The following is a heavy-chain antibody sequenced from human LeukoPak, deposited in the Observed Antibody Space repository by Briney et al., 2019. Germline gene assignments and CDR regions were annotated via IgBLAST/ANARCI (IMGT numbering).Heavy chain of an antibody. CDR2: IIPILGIA. CDR3: ARMAPLYCSSTSCYTSEYYYYGMDV. J-gene: IGHJ6*02. V-gene: IGHV1-69*02. D-gene: IGHD2-2*02. Sequence: SVKVSCKASGYTFTGYYMHWVRQAPGQGLEWMGRIIPILGIANYAQKFQGRVTITADKSTSTAYMELSSLRSEDTAVYYCARMAPLYCSSTSCYTSEYYYYGMDVWGQGTTVTVSS. CDR1: GYTFTGYY.